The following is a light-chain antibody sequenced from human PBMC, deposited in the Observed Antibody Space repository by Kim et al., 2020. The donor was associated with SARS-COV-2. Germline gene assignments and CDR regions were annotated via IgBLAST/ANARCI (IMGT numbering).Light chain of an antibody. Sequence: SPGESATLSCRASQIVSGSYLAWYQQKPGQAPRLLIYEASSRATGIPDRFSGSGSGTDFTLTISRLEPEDSAVYYCQQYGTSPPYTFGQGTKLEI. CDR3: QQYGTSPPYT. V-gene: IGKV3-20*01. CDR2: EAS. J-gene: IGKJ2*01. CDR1: QIVSGSY.